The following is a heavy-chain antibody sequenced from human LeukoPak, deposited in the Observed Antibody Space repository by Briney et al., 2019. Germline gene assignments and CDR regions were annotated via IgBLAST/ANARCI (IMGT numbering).Heavy chain of an antibody. CDR3: ARGGYGAYMG. CDR2: IYNDGSTT. CDR1: GFTSTKFW. V-gene: IGHV3-74*01. Sequence: GSLRLSSAASGFTSTKFWMHCVPQVPGKGLFWGARIYNDGSTTNYADSVKGRFTSSRDNSKNTLYLQMNTLRAEDTAVYYCARGGYGAYMGWGQGNLVTASS. J-gene: IGHJ4*02. D-gene: IGHD4-17*01.